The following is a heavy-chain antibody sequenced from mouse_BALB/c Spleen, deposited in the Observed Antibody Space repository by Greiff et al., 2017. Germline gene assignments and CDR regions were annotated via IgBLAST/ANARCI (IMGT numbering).Heavy chain of an antibody. J-gene: IGHJ3*01. D-gene: IGHD2-3*01. CDR1: GFTFSSYA. Sequence: EVQGVESGGGLVKPGGSLKLSCAASGFTFSSYAMSWVRQTPEKRLEWVATISSGGSYTYYPDSVKGRFTISRDNAKNTLYLQMSSLRSEDTAMYYCARQEGDYDGYFSWFAYWGQGTLVTVSA. CDR2: ISSGGSYT. CDR3: ARQEGDYDGYFSWFAY. V-gene: IGHV5-9-3*01.